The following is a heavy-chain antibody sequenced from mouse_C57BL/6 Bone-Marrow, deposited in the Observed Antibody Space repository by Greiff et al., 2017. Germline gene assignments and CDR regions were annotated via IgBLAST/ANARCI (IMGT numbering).Heavy chain of an antibody. CDR1: GFSLTSHG. D-gene: IGHD1-1*01. Sequence: QVKLQQLGPGLVHPSQSLSITCTVPGFSLTSHGVHWVRQSPGKGLEWLGVIWSGGSTDYNAAFISRLSLSKDNSKSQVFFKMNSLQADDTAIYYCARYSFYAMDYWGQGTSVTVSS. CDR3: ARYSFYAMDY. CDR2: IWSGGST. J-gene: IGHJ4*01. V-gene: IGHV2-2*01.